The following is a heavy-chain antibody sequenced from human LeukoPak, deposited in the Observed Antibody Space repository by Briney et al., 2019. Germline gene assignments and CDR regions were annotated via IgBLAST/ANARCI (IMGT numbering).Heavy chain of an antibody. CDR3: ARHRGVDTAMVYDVFDI. J-gene: IGHJ3*02. CDR1: GGSITCSDCH. Sequence: SETLSLTCTVSGGSITCSDCHWGWIRQPPGKGLDWIGSIYYTGSAYSNPSLKGRVTISEDTSKNQISLKLNSMTAADTAIHYCARHRGVDTAMVYDVFDIWGQGKMVTVSS. D-gene: IGHD5-18*01. V-gene: IGHV4-39*01. CDR2: IYYTGSA.